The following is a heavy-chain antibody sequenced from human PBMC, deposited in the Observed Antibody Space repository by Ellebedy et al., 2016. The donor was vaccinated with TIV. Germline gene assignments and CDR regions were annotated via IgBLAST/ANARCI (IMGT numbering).Heavy chain of an antibody. Sequence: SETLSLTCTVSGGSISSYYWSWIRQPPGKGLEWIGYIHYTGSTNYNPSLKSRVTISVDTSKNQFSLKLTSVTDADTAVYYCARTHDSSGWLGFDYWGQGTLVTVSS. CDR1: GGSISSYY. CDR2: IHYTGST. CDR3: ARTHDSSGWLGFDY. J-gene: IGHJ4*02. V-gene: IGHV4-59*01. D-gene: IGHD6-19*01.